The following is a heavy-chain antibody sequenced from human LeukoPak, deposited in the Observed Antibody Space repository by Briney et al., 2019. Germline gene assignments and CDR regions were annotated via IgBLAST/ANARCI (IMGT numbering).Heavy chain of an antibody. Sequence: SETLSLTCTVSGGSISSYYWSWVRQPAGKGLEWIGRIYTSGSTNYNPSLTSRVTMSVDTSKNQFSLKLSSVTAADTAVYYCARGSTAVAFDYWGQGTLVTVSS. CDR3: ARGSTAVAFDY. V-gene: IGHV4-4*07. J-gene: IGHJ4*02. D-gene: IGHD6-19*01. CDR2: IYTSGST. CDR1: GGSISSYY.